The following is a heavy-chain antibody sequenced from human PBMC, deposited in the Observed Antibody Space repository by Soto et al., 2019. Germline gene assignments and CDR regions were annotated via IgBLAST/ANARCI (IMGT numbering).Heavy chain of an antibody. CDR3: ARGGTAMAGRSDFDY. J-gene: IGHJ4*02. CDR2: IKQDGSEK. V-gene: IGHV3-7*03. CDR1: GFTFSSYW. D-gene: IGHD5-18*01. Sequence: GGSLRLSCAASGFTFSSYWMRWVRQAPGKGLEWVANIKQDGSEKYYVDSVKGRFTISRDNAKNSLYLQMNSLRAEDTAVYYCARGGTAMAGRSDFDYWGQGTLLTVSS.